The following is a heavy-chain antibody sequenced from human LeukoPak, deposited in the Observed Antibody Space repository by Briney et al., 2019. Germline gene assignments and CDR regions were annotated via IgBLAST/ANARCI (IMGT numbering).Heavy chain of an antibody. CDR2: INHSGST. J-gene: IGHJ4*02. CDR3: ARGGVASFDY. V-gene: IGHV4-34*01. CDR1: GESFSGYY. Sequence: SETLSLTCAVYGESFSGYYWSWIRQPPGKGLEWIGEINHSGSTNYNPSLKSRVTISVDTSKNQFSLKLSSVTAADTAVYYCARGGVASFDYWGQGTLVNVSS. D-gene: IGHD3-3*01.